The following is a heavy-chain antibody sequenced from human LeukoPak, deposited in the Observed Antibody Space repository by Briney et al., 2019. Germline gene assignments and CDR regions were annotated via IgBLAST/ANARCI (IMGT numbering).Heavy chain of an antibody. D-gene: IGHD3-10*01. CDR2: ISWNSGSI. CDR1: GFTFDDYA. J-gene: IGHJ3*02. Sequence: GGSLRLSCAASGFTFDDYAMHWVRQAPGKGLEWVSGISWNSGSIGYADSVKGRFTISRDNAKNSLYLQMNSLRAEDTALYYCAEDLGLYGSVSFDAFDIWGQGTMVTVSS. V-gene: IGHV3-9*01. CDR3: AEDLGLYGSVSFDAFDI.